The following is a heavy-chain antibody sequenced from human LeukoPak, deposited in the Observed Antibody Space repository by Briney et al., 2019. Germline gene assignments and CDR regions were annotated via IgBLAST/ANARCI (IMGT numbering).Heavy chain of an antibody. CDR3: VKEVGAAVGRSSFDY. D-gene: IGHD6-13*01. V-gene: IGHV3-9*01. CDR1: GFTFDDYA. Sequence: PGRSLRLSCAASGFTFDDYAMHWVRQTPGKGLEWVSHISWNSATIEYADSVKGRFTISRDNAKNSPYLQMNSLRAEDTALYYCVKEVGAAVGRSSFDYWGQGTLVTVSS. CDR2: ISWNSATI. J-gene: IGHJ4*02.